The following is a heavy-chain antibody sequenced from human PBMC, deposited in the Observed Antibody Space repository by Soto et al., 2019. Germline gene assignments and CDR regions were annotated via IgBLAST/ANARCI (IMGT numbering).Heavy chain of an antibody. CDR3: ARGMSVLMVYAVYYYYYGTDV. J-gene: IGHJ6*02. D-gene: IGHD2-8*01. CDR2: MNPNSGNT. Sequence: ASVKVSCKASGYTFTSYDINWVRQATGQGLEWMGWMNPNSGNTGYAQKFQGRVTMTRNTSISTAYMELSSLRSEDTAVYYCARGMSVLMVYAVYYYYYGTDVWGQGTTVTVSS. CDR1: GYTFTSYD. V-gene: IGHV1-8*01.